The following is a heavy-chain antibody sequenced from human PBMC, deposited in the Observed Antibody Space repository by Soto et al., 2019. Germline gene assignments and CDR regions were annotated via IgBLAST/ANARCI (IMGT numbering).Heavy chain of an antibody. CDR3: ARHPSDFWFDP. J-gene: IGHJ5*02. CDR1: GGSISSSSYF. CDR2: IYYSGST. Sequence: QLQLQESGPGLVKPSETLSLTCTVSGGSISSSSYFWGWIRQPPGKGREGIGSIYYSGSTYYNPSLKCRVTESVETSTNQFSLKLSSVTAADTSVYYCARHPSDFWFDPWGQGTLVTVSS. V-gene: IGHV4-39*01. D-gene: IGHD2-21*02.